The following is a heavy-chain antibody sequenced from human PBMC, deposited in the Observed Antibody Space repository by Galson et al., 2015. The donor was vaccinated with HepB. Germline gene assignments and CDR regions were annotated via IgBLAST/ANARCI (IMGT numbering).Heavy chain of an antibody. Sequence: SLRLSCAASGFTFSSYAMSWVRQAPGKGLEWVSAISGNGGSTYYADSVKGRFTISRDNSKNTLYLQMNSLRAEDTAVYYCAKQGYDYYYYYMDVWGKGTTVTVSS. V-gene: IGHV3-23*01. CDR1: GFTFSSYA. J-gene: IGHJ6*03. CDR3: AKQGYDYYYYYMDV. CDR2: ISGNGGST. D-gene: IGHD2-15*01.